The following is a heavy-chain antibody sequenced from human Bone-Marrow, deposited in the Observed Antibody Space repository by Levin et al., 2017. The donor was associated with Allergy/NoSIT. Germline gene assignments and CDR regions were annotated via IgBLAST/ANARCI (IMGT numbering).Heavy chain of an antibody. CDR1: GFTLSQYD. D-gene: IGHD2-21*01. Sequence: PGGSLRLSCVASGFTLSQYDMIWVRQSPGKGLEWLSTISNTGTTVSFADSVKGRFTVSRDNTTKSLFLEMNSLRADDTAIYYCARGSFRPASLLAYYYGLDVWGQGTTVRVSS. J-gene: IGHJ6*01. V-gene: IGHV3-48*03. CDR3: ARGSFRPASLLAYYYGLDV. CDR2: ISNTGTTV.